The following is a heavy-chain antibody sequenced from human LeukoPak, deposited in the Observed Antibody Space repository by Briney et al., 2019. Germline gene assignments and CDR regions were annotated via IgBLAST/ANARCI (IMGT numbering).Heavy chain of an antibody. CDR2: IYNTGRT. V-gene: IGHV4-39*01. CDR3: ARQGELAIDY. CDR1: GGSTSSSSYY. D-gene: IGHD1-26*01. J-gene: IGHJ4*02. Sequence: SETLSPTCTVSGGSTSSSSYYWGWIRQPPGKGLEWIGSIYNTGRTNYNPSLQSRVTMSIDTSKNQFSLKLSSVTAADTAVYYCARQGELAIDYWGQGTLVTVSS.